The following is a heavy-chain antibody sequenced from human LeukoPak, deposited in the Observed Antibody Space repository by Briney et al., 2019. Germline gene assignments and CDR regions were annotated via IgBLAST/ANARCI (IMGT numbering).Heavy chain of an antibody. D-gene: IGHD2-2*01. CDR1: GGSISSGSYY. V-gene: IGHV4-61*02. CDR3: ARGHIVVVPAARYHTSMDV. CDR2: IYTSGST. Sequence: SETLSLTCAVSGGSISSGSYYWSWIRQPAGKGLEWIGRIYTSGSTNYNPSLKSRVTISVDTSKNQFSLKLSSVTAADTAVYYCARGHIVVVPAARYHTSMDVWGQGTTVTVSS. J-gene: IGHJ6*02.